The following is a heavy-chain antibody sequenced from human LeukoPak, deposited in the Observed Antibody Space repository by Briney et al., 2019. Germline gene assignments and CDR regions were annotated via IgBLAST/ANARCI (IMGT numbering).Heavy chain of an antibody. J-gene: IGHJ4*02. V-gene: IGHV5-51*01. CDR1: GYSFISYW. Sequence: GESLKISCKGSGYSFISYWIGWVGQMPGKGLEWMGIIYPGDSDTRYSPSFQGQVTISADKSISTAYLQWSSLKASDTAMYYCARLSCSGGSCYAFDYWGQGTLVTVSS. CDR2: IYPGDSDT. CDR3: ARLSCSGGSCYAFDY. D-gene: IGHD2-15*01.